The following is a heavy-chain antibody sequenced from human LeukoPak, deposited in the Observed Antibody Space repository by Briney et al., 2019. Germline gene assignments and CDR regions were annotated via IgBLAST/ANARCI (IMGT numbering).Heavy chain of an antibody. J-gene: IGHJ4*02. CDR3: ASLYSGTYDTGSFDYFNY. Sequence: SETLSLTCTVSGGSISSYYWSWIRQPPGKGLEWIGYAFYSGSTNYNPSLKSRVTISVDTSKNQFSLKLSSVTAADTAVYYCASLYSGTYDTGSFDYFNYWGQGTLVTVSS. CDR2: AFYSGST. D-gene: IGHD1-26*01. CDR1: GGSISSYY. V-gene: IGHV4-59*01.